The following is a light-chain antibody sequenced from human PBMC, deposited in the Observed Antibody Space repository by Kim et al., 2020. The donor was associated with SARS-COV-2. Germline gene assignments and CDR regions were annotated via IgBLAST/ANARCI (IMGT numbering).Light chain of an antibody. CDR2: DAS. V-gene: IGKV3-20*01. CDR1: QSVRNGY. Sequence: SPGERATLSCRASQSVRNGYLAWYQQKPGHAPRLLIYDASSRATGIPDRFSGSGSGTDFTLTISRLEPEDFAVYYCQQYTGSPITFGQGTRLEIK. J-gene: IGKJ5*01. CDR3: QQYTGSPIT.